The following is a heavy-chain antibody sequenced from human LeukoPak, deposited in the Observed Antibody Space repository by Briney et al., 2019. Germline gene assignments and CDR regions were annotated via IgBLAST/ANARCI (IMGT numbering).Heavy chain of an antibody. D-gene: IGHD3-10*01. CDR1: GFTFSSYA. V-gene: IGHV3-30-3*01. CDR2: ISYDGSNK. J-gene: IGHJ4*02. CDR3: AREYYYGSGSPLSY. Sequence: GGSLRLSCAASGFTFSSYAMHWVRQAPGKGLEWVAVISYDGSNKYYADSVKGRFTISRDNSKNTLYLQMNSLRAEDTAVYYYAREYYYGSGSPLSYWGQGTLVTVSS.